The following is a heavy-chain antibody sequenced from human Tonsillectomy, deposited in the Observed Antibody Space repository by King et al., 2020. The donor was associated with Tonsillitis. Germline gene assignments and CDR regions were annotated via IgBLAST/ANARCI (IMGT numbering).Heavy chain of an antibody. CDR3: ARARFGYSMDV. J-gene: IGHJ6*04. Sequence: VQLQESGPGLVKPSETLSLTCTVSGGSISSYYWSWIRQPPGKGLEWIGYIYYSGSTSYNPSLKSRVTISIDTSKNQFSLKLSSVTAADTAVYYCARARFGYSMDVWGKGTTVTVSS. CDR1: GGSISSYY. V-gene: IGHV4-59*01. D-gene: IGHD3-10*01. CDR2: IYYSGST.